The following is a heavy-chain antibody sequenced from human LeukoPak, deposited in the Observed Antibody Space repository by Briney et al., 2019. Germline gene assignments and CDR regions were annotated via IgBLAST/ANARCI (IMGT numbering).Heavy chain of an antibody. CDR1: GFTFSSYG. CDR2: IWYDGSKK. D-gene: IGHD6-13*01. Sequence: GGSLRLSCAASGFTFSSYGMHWVRQAPGQGLEWVAVIWYDGSKKYYADSVKGRFTISRDNSKNTLYLQMNSLRAEDTAVYYCAREGFIAVAGTHFDLWGKGTVVTVSS. CDR3: AREGFIAVAGTHFDL. V-gene: IGHV3-33*01. J-gene: IGHJ4*02.